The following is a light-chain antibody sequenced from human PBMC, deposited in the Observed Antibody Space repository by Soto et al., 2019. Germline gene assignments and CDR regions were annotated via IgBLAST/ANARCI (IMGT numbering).Light chain of an antibody. CDR1: SSDVGSYNY. CDR3: SSYTTSSTYV. CDR2: DVS. Sequence: QSVLTQPASVSGSPGQSITISCTGTSSDVGSYNYVSWYQQHPGKAPKVMIYDVSNRPSGVSYRFSGSKSGNTASLTISGPQAEDEADYYCSSYTTSSTYVFGTGTKVTVL. V-gene: IGLV2-14*01. J-gene: IGLJ1*01.